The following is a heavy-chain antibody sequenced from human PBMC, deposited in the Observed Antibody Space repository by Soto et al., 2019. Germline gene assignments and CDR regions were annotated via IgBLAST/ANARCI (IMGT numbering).Heavy chain of an antibody. CDR3: ARHVGFYWYFDN. CDR2: IYSGGNT. CDR1: GFTVSSSY. V-gene: IGHV3-66*04. Sequence: EVQLVESGGGLVQPGGSLRLSCAASGFTVSSSYMGWVRQAPGKGLEWVSSIYSGGNTYYADSVRGRFTISTDNSKDPHYLQMASLGVDDTAMYYCARHVGFYWYFDNWGRGTLVTVSS. J-gene: IGHJ2*01. D-gene: IGHD1-26*01.